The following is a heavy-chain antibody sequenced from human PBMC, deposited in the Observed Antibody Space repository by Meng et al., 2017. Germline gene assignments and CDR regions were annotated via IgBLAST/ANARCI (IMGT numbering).Heavy chain of an antibody. CDR2: IKEDGSEK. V-gene: IGHV3-7*01. CDR3: ARARYDYVRGSYRYRVLDY. J-gene: IGHJ4*02. D-gene: IGHD3-16*02. CDR1: GFTFSGYW. Sequence: GGSLRLSCAASGFTFSGYWMTWVRQAPGKGLEWVANIKEDGSEKFYVDSVKGRFTISRDNAKNSLYLQMNSLRAEDTAVYYCARARYDYVRGSYRYRVLDYWGQGTLVTVSS.